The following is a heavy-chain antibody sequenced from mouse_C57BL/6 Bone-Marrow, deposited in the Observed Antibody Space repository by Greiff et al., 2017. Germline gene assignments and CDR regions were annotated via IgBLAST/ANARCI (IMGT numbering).Heavy chain of an antibody. CDR1: GFTFSSYA. CDR2: ISSGGDYI. CDR3: TRGGFYYGSSYEGYYAMDY. V-gene: IGHV5-9-1*02. D-gene: IGHD1-1*01. Sequence: EVQLVESGEGLVKPGGSLKLSCAASGFTFSSYAMSWVRQTPEKRLEWVAYISSGGDYIYYADTVKGRFTISRDNARNTLYLQMSSLKSEDTAMYYCTRGGFYYGSSYEGYYAMDYWGQGTSVTVSS. J-gene: IGHJ4*01.